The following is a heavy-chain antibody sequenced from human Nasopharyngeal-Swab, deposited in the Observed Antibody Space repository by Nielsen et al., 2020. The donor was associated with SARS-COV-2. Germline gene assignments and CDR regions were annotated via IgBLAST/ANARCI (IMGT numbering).Heavy chain of an antibody. CDR2: ISSSGSTI. D-gene: IGHD6-6*01. V-gene: IGHV3-48*03. CDR1: GFTFSSYE. J-gene: IGHJ5*02. Sequence: GESLKISCAASGFTFSSYEMNWVRQAPGKGLEWVSYISSSGSTIYYADSVKGRFTISRDNAKNSLYLQMNSLRAEDTAFYYCARGWEYSSSSPNWFDPWGQGTLVTVSS. CDR3: ARGWEYSSSSPNWFDP.